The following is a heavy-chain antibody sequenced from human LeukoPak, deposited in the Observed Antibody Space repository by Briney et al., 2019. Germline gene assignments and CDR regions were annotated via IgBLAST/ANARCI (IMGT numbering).Heavy chain of an antibody. CDR3: ARDSPMVRGLIGYFDL. Sequence: SETLSLTCTVSGDSVSSGSYYWSWIRQPPGKGLEWIGYMYSSGSTNYNPSLKSRVTVSVDTSKNQFSLNLSSVTAADTAKYYCARDSPMVRGLIGYFDLWGRGTLVTVSS. CDR1: GDSVSSGSYY. V-gene: IGHV4-61*01. J-gene: IGHJ2*01. D-gene: IGHD3-10*01. CDR2: MYSSGST.